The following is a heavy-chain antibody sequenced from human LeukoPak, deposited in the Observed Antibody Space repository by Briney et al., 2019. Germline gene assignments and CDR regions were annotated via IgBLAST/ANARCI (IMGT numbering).Heavy chain of an antibody. CDR3: ASWYYYDSSGYYYDAFDI. D-gene: IGHD3-22*01. Sequence: SETLSLTCTVSSGSISTSNYYWGWVRQPPGKALEWIGNIFYSGSTYYSPSLKSRVTISVDTSKNQFSLKLSSVTAADTAVYYCASWYYYDSSGYYYDAFDIWGQGTMVTVSS. V-gene: IGHV4-39*07. CDR1: SGSISTSNYY. J-gene: IGHJ3*02. CDR2: IFYSGST.